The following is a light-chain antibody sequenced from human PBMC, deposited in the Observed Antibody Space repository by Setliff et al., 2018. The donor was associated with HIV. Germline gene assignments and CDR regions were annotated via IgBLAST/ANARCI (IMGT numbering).Light chain of an antibody. V-gene: IGLV2-14*03. CDR3: NSYTSNNTYV. CDR2: DVA. CDR1: ASDVGGYDY. J-gene: IGLJ1*01. Sequence: QSVLTQPASVSGSPGQSITISCTGTASDVGGYDYVSWCQQHPGKVPKLLIYDVANRASGVSNRFSGSKSGDTASLTISGLQADDEADYYCNSYTSNNTYVFGTGTKVT.